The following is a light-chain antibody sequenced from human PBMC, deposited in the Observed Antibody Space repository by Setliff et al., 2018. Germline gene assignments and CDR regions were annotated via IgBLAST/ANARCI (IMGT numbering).Light chain of an antibody. V-gene: IGLV2-23*02. CDR3: CSYAGSSTV. CDR1: SSDVGGYNY. J-gene: IGLJ2*01. CDR2: DVS. Sequence: QSALTQPASVSGSPGQSITISCTGTSSDVGGYNYVSWYQQHPGKAPKLMIYDVSKRPSGVSNRFSGSKSGNTASLTISGLQAEDEADYYCCSYAGSSTVFGGGTK.